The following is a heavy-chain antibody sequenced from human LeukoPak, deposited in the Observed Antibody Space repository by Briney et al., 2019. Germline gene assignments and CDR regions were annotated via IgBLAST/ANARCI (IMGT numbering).Heavy chain of an antibody. CDR3: ARRYCSSTSCRVSVLGVADY. V-gene: IGHV5-51*01. J-gene: IGHJ4*02. D-gene: IGHD2-2*01. CDR2: IYPGDSDT. CDR1: GYSFTSYW. Sequence: GESLKISCKGSGYSFTSYWIGWVRQMPGKGLEWMGIIYPGDSDTRYSPSFQGQVTISADKSISTAYLQWSSLKASDTAMYYCARRYCSSTSCRVSVLGVADYWGQGTLVTVSS.